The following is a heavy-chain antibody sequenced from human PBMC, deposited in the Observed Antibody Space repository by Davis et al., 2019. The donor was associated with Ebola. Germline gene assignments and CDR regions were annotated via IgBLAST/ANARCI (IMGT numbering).Heavy chain of an antibody. D-gene: IGHD6-6*01. CDR3: AREAGSSSSLYFYGMDV. Sequence: PGGSLRLSCAASGFTFSSYYMNWVRQVPGKGLEWVSSISDSSIYISDADSVKGRFTISRDNAKNSLYLQMNSLRAEDTAVYYCAREAGSSSSLYFYGMDVWGQGTTVTVSS. CDR1: GFTFSSYY. J-gene: IGHJ6*02. V-gene: IGHV3-21*01. CDR2: ISDSSIYI.